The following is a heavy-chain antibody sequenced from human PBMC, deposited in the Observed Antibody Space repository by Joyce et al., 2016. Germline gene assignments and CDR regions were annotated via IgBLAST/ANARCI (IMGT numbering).Heavy chain of an antibody. CDR1: GFTFSNYA. V-gene: IGHV3-33*01. D-gene: IGHD6-13*01. Sequence: VQLVESGGGVVQPGRSLRFSGAASGFTFSNYAMHWVRQAPGKGLEWVAVIWYDGSNKYYVDSVKGRFTISRDNSKNTLYLQMNSLRAEDTAVYYCARVLSRAGFDYWGQGTLVTVSS. CDR3: ARVLSRAGFDY. CDR2: IWYDGSNK. J-gene: IGHJ4*02.